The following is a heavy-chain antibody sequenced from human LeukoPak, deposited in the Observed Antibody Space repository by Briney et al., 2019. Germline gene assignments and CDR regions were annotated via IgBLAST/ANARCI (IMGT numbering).Heavy chain of an antibody. Sequence: ASVKVSCKASGYTFTSYGISWVRQAPGQGLEWMGWICAYNGNKNYAQKLQGRVTMTTETSTSTAYMELRSLRSDDTAVYYCAGTCSGGSCYYYYYGMDVWGQGTTVTVSS. CDR2: ICAYNGNK. J-gene: IGHJ6*02. CDR3: AGTCSGGSCYYYYYGMDV. CDR1: GYTFTSYG. V-gene: IGHV1-18*01. D-gene: IGHD2-15*01.